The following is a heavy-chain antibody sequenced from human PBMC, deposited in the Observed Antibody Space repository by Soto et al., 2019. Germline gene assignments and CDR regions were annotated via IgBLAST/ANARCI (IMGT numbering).Heavy chain of an antibody. CDR2: IKPDGSAT. Sequence: LRLSCAVSGFTFGSYWMNWVRLIPGKGLEWVAYIKPDGSATYYVDSVKSRFTISRDNAKNSLYLQMNSLRVEDTSVYYCARAGYCGPGCYYYFDYWGQGTLVTVSS. V-gene: IGHV3-7*01. D-gene: IGHD2-21*02. CDR3: ARAGYCGPGCYYYFDY. J-gene: IGHJ4*02. CDR1: GFTFGSYW.